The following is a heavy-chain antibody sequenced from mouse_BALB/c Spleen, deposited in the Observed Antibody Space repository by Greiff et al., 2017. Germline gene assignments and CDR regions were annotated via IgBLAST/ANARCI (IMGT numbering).Heavy chain of an antibody. Sequence: VHLVESGPELVRPGVSVKISCKGSGYTFTDYAMHWVKQCHAKSLEWIGVISTYSGNTNYNQKFKGKATMTVDKSSSTAYMELARLTSEDSAIYYCAREEVRRGYAMDYWGQGTSVTVSS. CDR1: GYTFTDYA. J-gene: IGHJ4*01. D-gene: IGHD2-14*01. CDR2: ISTYSGNT. CDR3: AREEVRRGYAMDY. V-gene: IGHV1-67*01.